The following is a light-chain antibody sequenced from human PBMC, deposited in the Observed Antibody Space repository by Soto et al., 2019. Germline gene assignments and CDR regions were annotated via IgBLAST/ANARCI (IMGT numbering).Light chain of an antibody. J-gene: IGKJ1*01. CDR2: GAS. V-gene: IGKV3-20*01. Sequence: EIVLTQSPGTLSLSPGERATLSCRASQSVSSSYLAWYQQKPGQAPRLLIYGASSRATGSPDRFSGSGSGTDFTLTIIRLEPEDFAVYYCQQYGSSPWTFGQGTNVEIK. CDR3: QQYGSSPWT. CDR1: QSVSSSY.